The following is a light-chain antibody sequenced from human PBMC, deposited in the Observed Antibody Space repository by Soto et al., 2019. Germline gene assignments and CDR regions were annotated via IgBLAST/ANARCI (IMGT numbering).Light chain of an antibody. CDR2: DTS. J-gene: IGKJ4*01. V-gene: IGKV3-15*01. CDR1: QCIGDT. CDR3: QPYNDEPLT. Sequence: EVVMTKSPATLSVSPGEGVTLSCRARQCIGDTLAWYQHKPGQNPRLLIYDTSTRATCVPARFNGSRYGPEFTITINSLQSEYFAIYYCQPYNDEPLTFGGGTKVESK.